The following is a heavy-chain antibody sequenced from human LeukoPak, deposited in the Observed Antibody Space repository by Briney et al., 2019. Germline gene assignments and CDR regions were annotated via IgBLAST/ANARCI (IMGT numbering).Heavy chain of an antibody. CDR1: GFTFDDYA. V-gene: IGHV3-9*01. J-gene: IGHJ4*02. CDR3: AKDKGEN. D-gene: IGHD2-21*01. CDR2: ISWNSGSM. Sequence: GRSLRLSCAASGFTFDDYAMHWVRQAPGKGLEWVSGISWNSGSMGYADSVKGRFTISRDNAKNSLYLQMNSLRAEDTALYYCAKDKGENWGQGTLVTVSS.